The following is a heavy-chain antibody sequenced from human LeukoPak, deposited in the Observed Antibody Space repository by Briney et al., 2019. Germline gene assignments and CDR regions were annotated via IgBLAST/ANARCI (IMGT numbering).Heavy chain of an antibody. CDR1: GYRFTAYW. CDR2: IYPADSDT. J-gene: IGHJ6*03. Sequence: GESLKISCEGSGYRFTAYWIAWVRQMPGKGLAWMGTIYPADSDTRYGPSFRGQVLISADRSTNTAYLQWGGLQASDTATYFCARLSQKAFYYYMDVWGKGTTVAVSS. CDR3: ARLSQKAFYYYMDV. V-gene: IGHV5-51*01.